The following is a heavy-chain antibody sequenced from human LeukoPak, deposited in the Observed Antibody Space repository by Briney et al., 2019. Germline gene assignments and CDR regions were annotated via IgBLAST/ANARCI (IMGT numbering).Heavy chain of an antibody. CDR2: ISGSSGST. D-gene: IGHD6-13*01. Sequence: GGSLRLSCAASGFTFSNYAMSWVRQAPGKGLEWVSTISGSSGSTYYADSVKGRFTISRDNSKNTLYLQMNSLRAEDTVVYYCAKDGFAAAGTGYFDYWGQGTLITVSS. CDR1: GFTFSNYA. V-gene: IGHV3-23*01. CDR3: AKDGFAAAGTGYFDY. J-gene: IGHJ4*02.